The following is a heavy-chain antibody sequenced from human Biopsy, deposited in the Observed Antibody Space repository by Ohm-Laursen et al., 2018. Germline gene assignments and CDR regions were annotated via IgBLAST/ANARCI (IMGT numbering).Heavy chain of an antibody. D-gene: IGHD2-21*01. CDR3: ARDPLNGHKHFDY. V-gene: IGHV1-2*02. Sequence: EASVNVSCKASSYTFTDYNIHWMRQAPGQGLEWLGYINCKTGATNYAQKFQGTVTMTRDTSISTAYLALGSLRSADTAIYYCARDPLNGHKHFDYWGQGSLVTVSS. CDR1: SYTFTDYN. CDR2: INCKTGAT. J-gene: IGHJ4*02.